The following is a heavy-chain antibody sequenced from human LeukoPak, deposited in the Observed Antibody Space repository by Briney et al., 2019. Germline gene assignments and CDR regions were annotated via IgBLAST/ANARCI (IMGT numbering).Heavy chain of an antibody. J-gene: IGHJ4*02. D-gene: IGHD3-16*01. CDR3: ARYDYGWYFDH. V-gene: IGHV4-59*01. CDR1: GGSISSYY. CDR2: IYYSGST. Sequence: PSETLSLTCTVSGGSISSYYWTWIRQPPGKGLEWIGDIYYSGSTNYNPSLKSRVTISVDSSKNQFSLKLNSVTAADTAVYYCARYDYGWYFDHWGQGALVTVSS.